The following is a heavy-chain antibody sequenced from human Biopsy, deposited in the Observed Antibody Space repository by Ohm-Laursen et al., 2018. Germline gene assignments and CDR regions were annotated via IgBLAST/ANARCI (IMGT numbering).Heavy chain of an antibody. CDR3: VRGVDYYDPYHYYALDV. D-gene: IGHD3-22*01. CDR2: INHSGRT. J-gene: IGHJ6*02. V-gene: IGHV4-34*01. Sequence: ETLSLTCTVYGEFFNGYYWIWIRQPPGKGLVWIGEINHSGRTNYNPSLKSRVTISVDTSKNQFPLKVRSVTAADTAVYYCVRGVDYYDPYHYYALDVWGQGTTVTVSS. CDR1: GEFFNGYY.